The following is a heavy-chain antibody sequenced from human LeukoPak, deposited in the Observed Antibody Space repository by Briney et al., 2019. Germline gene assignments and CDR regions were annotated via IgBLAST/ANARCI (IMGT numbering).Heavy chain of an antibody. Sequence: PGGSLRLSCVASGFTFSDYEINWIRQAPGKGLEWVSYISSSGSSIDYADSVKGRFSVSRENAKNSLYLHMNSLRAEDTAVYYCARRAGVRGVDREYYYYMDVWGKGTTVTISS. V-gene: IGHV3-48*03. CDR2: ISSSGSSI. D-gene: IGHD3-10*01. J-gene: IGHJ6*03. CDR1: GFTFSDYE. CDR3: ARRAGVRGVDREYYYYMDV.